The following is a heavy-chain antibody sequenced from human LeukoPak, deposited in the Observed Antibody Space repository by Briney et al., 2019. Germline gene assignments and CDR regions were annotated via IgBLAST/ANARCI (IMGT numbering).Heavy chain of an antibody. CDR2: IYNSGST. CDR3: ARFSSSGWYLDV. CDR1: GGSISSYY. D-gene: IGHD6-19*01. V-gene: IGHV4-59*08. Sequence: SEILPLTCTVSGGSISSYYWSWIRQPPGKGLEWIGYIYNSGSTNYNPSLKSRVTISVDTSKNQFSLKLSSVTAADTAVYYCARFSSSGWYLDVWGQGTTVTVSS. J-gene: IGHJ6*02.